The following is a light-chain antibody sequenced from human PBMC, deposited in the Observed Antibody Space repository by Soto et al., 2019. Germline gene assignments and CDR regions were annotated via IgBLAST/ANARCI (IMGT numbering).Light chain of an antibody. V-gene: IGLV2-14*01. Sequence: QSALTQPASVSGSPGQSITISCTGTSRDVGAYNLVSWYQQHPGKAPKLLIYEVRNRPSGISFCFSGSRSGNTASLTISGLLAEDEADYYCSAYTTRSTLVFGGGTKLTVL. J-gene: IGLJ2*01. CDR1: SRDVGAYNL. CDR3: SAYTTRSTLV. CDR2: EVR.